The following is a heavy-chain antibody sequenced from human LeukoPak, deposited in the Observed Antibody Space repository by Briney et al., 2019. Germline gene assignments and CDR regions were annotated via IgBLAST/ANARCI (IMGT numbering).Heavy chain of an antibody. Sequence: PSETLSLTCTVSGGSISSSSYYWGWIRQPPGKGLEWTGSIYHSGSTYYNPSLKSRVTISVDTSKNQFSLKLSSVTAADTAVYYCARVNSEYYYYYYYMDVWGKGTTVTVSS. CDR2: IYHSGST. CDR3: ARVNSEYYYYYYYMDV. V-gene: IGHV4-39*07. J-gene: IGHJ6*03. CDR1: GGSISSSSYY. D-gene: IGHD2/OR15-2a*01.